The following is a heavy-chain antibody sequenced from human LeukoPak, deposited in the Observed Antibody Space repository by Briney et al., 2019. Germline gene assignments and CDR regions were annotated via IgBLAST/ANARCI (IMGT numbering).Heavy chain of an antibody. CDR1: GLTFSNAC. Sequence: GWSLRLSCVASGLTFSNACMSWVRQAPGKGLEWVGSIKSKTEGETTDYATPVKGRFTISRDDSKDTLYLQIDSLKTEDTAVYYCTTYSSGPWHWGQGTLVTVSS. CDR2: IKSKTEGETT. D-gene: IGHD6-19*01. J-gene: IGHJ4*02. V-gene: IGHV3-15*01. CDR3: TTYSSGPWH.